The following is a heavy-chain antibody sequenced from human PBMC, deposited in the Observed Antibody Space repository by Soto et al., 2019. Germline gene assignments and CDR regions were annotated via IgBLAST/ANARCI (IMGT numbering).Heavy chain of an antibody. D-gene: IGHD3-10*01. Sequence: SETLSLTCTVSGGFSSSYYWSWIRQPPGKGLEWIAWIYHSGHTKYNPSLISRVTISLDMSKNQFSLRLSSVTAADSAVYYCARHPSREISGVGAFDIWGQGTMVTVSS. J-gene: IGHJ3*02. V-gene: IGHV4-59*08. CDR2: IYHSGHT. CDR3: ARHPSREISGVGAFDI. CDR1: GGFSSSYY.